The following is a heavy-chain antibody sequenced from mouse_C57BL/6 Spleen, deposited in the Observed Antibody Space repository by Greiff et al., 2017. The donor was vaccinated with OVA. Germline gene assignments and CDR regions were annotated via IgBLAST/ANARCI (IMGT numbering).Heavy chain of an antibody. CDR3: ARSSYYYGSSPYAMDY. CDR2: IDPSDSYT. CDR1: GYTFTSYW. J-gene: IGHJ4*01. Sequence: VQLQQPGAELVRPGTSVKLSCKASGYTFTSYWMHWVKQRPGPGLEWIGVIDPSDSYTNYNQKLKGKATLTVDTSSSTAYMQLSSLTSEDSAVYYCARSSYYYGSSPYAMDYWGQGTSVTVSS. D-gene: IGHD1-1*01. V-gene: IGHV1-59*01.